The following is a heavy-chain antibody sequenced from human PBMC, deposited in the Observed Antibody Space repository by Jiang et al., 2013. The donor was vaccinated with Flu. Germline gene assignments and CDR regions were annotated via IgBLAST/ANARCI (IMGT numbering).Heavy chain of an antibody. CDR2: ISGNGATT. CDR1: GFTFSNSD. D-gene: IGHD5-24*01. V-gene: IGHV3-23*01. Sequence: VQLLESGGGLVQPGESLRLSCSASGFTFSNSDMSWVRQAPGKGLDWVAIISGNGATTYYADSVKGRFTISRDNSKNTLYLQMTSLRAEDTAVYFCSRAGPIDAYIDFDFWGQGTLVTVSS. J-gene: IGHJ4*02. CDR3: SRAGPIDAYIDFDF.